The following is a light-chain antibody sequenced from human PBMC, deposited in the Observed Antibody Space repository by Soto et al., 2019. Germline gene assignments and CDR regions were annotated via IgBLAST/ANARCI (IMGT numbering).Light chain of an antibody. V-gene: IGKV3-20*01. CDR1: QSVSSSY. Sequence: EIVLTQSPGTLSLSPGERATLSCRTSQSVSSSYLAWYQQKPGQAPRLLIYGASSRAPGIPDRFSGSGSGKDFTLPIRRLEPEDFAVYYCQQYGSSPKTFGQGTKLEIK. J-gene: IGKJ2*01. CDR2: GAS. CDR3: QQYGSSPKT.